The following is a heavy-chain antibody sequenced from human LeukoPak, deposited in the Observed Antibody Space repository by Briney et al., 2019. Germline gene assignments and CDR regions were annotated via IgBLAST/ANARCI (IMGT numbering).Heavy chain of an antibody. Sequence: GGSLRLSCAASGFTFSHYWMTWVRQPPGKGLEWVANINQDGSEKYYVDSVKGRFTISRDNAKNSLYLQMNSLRVEDTAVYYCFGSGSPFDPWGQGTLVTVSS. D-gene: IGHD3-10*01. CDR3: FGSGSPFDP. CDR2: INQDGSEK. J-gene: IGHJ5*02. CDR1: GFTFSHYW. V-gene: IGHV3-7*01.